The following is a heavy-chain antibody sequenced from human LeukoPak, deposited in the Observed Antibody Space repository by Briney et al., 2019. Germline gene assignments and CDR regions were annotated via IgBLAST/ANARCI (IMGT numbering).Heavy chain of an antibody. J-gene: IGHJ5*02. D-gene: IGHD2-8*01. V-gene: IGHV4-39*07. Sequence: SETLSLTCTVSGGSISSSSYYWGWIRQPPGKGLEWIGSIYYSGSTYYNPSLKSRVTISVDTSKNQFSLKLSSVTAADTAVYYCARQRIVLMVYANWFDPWGQGTLVTVSS. CDR1: GGSISSSSYY. CDR2: IYYSGST. CDR3: ARQRIVLMVYANWFDP.